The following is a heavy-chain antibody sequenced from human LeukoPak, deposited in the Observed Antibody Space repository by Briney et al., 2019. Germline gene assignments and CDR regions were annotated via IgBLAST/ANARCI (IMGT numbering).Heavy chain of an antibody. CDR2: INPNSGGT. J-gene: IGHJ4*02. Sequence: GSSVKVSCKASGGTFSSYAISWVRQAPGQGLEWMGWINPNSGGTNYAQKFQGRVTITRDTSISTAYMELSTLRSDDTAVYYCARVLRCSSTSCHVDFDYWGQGTLVTVSS. V-gene: IGHV1-2*02. CDR3: ARVLRCSSTSCHVDFDY. D-gene: IGHD2-2*01. CDR1: GGTFSSYA.